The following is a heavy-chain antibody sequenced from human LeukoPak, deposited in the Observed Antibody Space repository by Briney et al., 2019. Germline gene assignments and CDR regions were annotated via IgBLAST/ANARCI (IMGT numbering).Heavy chain of an antibody. CDR3: ARGAYYYED. J-gene: IGHJ4*02. CDR1: GFTFSSHS. V-gene: IGHV3-48*01. D-gene: IGHD3-22*01. Sequence: GGSLRLSCAASGFTFSSHSMNWVRQAPGKGLEWVSYISSSSSTIYYADSVKGRFTISRDNAKNSLYLQMDSLRAEDTAVYYCARGAYYYEDWGQGTLVTVSS. CDR2: ISSSSSTI.